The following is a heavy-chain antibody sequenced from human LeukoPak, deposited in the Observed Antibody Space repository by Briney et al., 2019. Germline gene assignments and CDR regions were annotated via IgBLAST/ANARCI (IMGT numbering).Heavy chain of an antibody. CDR3: AKDLRITMIVVVTPYDAFDI. V-gene: IGHV3-30*02. D-gene: IGHD3-22*01. Sequence: PGGSLRLSCAASGFTFSSYGMHWVRQAPGKGLEWVAFIRYDGSNKYYADSVKGRFTISRDNSKNTLYLQMNSLRAEDTAVYYCAKDLRITMIVVVTPYDAFDIWGQGTMVTVSS. J-gene: IGHJ3*02. CDR1: GFTFSSYG. CDR2: IRYDGSNK.